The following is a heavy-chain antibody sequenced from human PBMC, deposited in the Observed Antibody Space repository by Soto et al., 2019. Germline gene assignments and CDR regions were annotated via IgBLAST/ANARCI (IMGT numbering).Heavy chain of an antibody. Sequence: GGSLRLSCAASGFSFSSYDMTWVRQAPGRGLEWVSDISGNGVTTHYADSVKGRFTISRDNSKNTLHLEMNSLRAEDTAVHYCAKGGPRDGYKDFDYWGQGTLVTVSS. CDR3: AKGGPRDGYKDFDY. D-gene: IGHD5-12*01. J-gene: IGHJ4*02. CDR1: GFSFSSYD. V-gene: IGHV3-23*01. CDR2: ISGNGVTT.